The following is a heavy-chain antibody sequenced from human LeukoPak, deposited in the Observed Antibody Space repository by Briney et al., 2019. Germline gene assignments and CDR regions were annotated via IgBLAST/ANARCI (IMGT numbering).Heavy chain of an antibody. CDR3: AELGITMIGGV. CDR2: ISGDGGST. J-gene: IGHJ6*04. D-gene: IGHD3-10*02. Sequence: GGSLRLSCAASGFTFSSYGMSWVRQAPGKGLEWVSAISGDGGSTSYAASVKGRFTISRDNAKNSLYLQMNSLRAEDTAVYYCAELGITMIGGVWGKGTTVTISS. CDR1: GFTFSSYG. V-gene: IGHV3-23*01.